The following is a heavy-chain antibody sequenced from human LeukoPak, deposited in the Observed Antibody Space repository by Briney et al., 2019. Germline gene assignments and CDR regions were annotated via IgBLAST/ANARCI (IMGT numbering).Heavy chain of an antibody. Sequence: ASVKVSCKASGYTFTGYYMHWVRQAPGQGLEWMGWINVNSGGTNYAQKFRGRVTMTRDTSISTAYMELSRLRSDDTAVYYCARIFCSSTSCYYFDHWGQGTLVTVSS. CDR3: ARIFCSSTSCYYFDH. J-gene: IGHJ4*02. CDR1: GYTFTGYY. CDR2: INVNSGGT. D-gene: IGHD2-2*01. V-gene: IGHV1-2*02.